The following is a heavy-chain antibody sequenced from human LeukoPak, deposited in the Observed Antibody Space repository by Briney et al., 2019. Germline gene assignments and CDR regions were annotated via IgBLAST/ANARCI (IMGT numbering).Heavy chain of an antibody. V-gene: IGHV3-23*01. J-gene: IGHJ4*02. CDR1: GFTFSSYA. CDR2: ISGSSGST. D-gene: IGHD6-13*01. Sequence: GGSLRLSCAASGFTFSSYAMSWVRQAPGKGLEWVSAISGSSGSTYYADSVKGRFTISRDNSKDTLYLQMNSLRAEDTAVYYCAKDSMRQYSSSWYTDPPFDYWGQGTLVTVSS. CDR3: AKDSMRQYSSSWYTDPPFDY.